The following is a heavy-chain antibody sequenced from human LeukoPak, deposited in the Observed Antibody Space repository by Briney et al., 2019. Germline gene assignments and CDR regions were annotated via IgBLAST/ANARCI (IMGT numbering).Heavy chain of an antibody. CDR2: INPSGGST. CDR1: GYTFTSYY. V-gene: IGHV1-46*01. D-gene: IGHD6-19*01. CDR3: ARDVEAVAGSYYFDY. J-gene: IGHJ4*02. Sequence: ASVKVSCKASGYTFTSYYMHWVRQAPGQGLEWMGIINPSGGSTSYAQKFQGRVTMTRGTSTSTVYMELSSLRSEDTAVYYCARDVEAVAGSYYFDYWGQGTLVTVSS.